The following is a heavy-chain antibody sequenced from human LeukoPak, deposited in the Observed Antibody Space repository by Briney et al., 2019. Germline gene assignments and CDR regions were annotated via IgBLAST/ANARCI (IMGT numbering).Heavy chain of an antibody. J-gene: IGHJ4*02. D-gene: IGHD3-22*01. CDR3: ASSDSSGYYGVDY. V-gene: IGHV1-46*01. CDR2: INPSGGST. Sequence: ASVKVSCKASGYTFTNYYMHWVRQAPGQGLEWMGIINPSGGSTSYAQKFQGRVTMTRDMSTSTVYMELSSLRSEDTAVYYCASSDSSGYYGVDYWGQGTLVTVSS. CDR1: GYTFTNYY.